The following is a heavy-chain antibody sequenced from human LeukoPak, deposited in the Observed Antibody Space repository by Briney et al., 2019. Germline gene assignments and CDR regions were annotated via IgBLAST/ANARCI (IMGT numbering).Heavy chain of an antibody. CDR2: ISGSGGST. V-gene: IGHV3-23*01. D-gene: IGHD3-3*01. CDR1: GFTFSSYA. CDR3: ARGFNDFWSGSQLEY. J-gene: IGHJ4*02. Sequence: QAGGSLRLSCAASGFTFSSYAMSWVRQAPGKGLEWVSAISGSGGSTYYADSVKGRFTISRDNSKSTLYLQMNSLRSEDTAVYYCARGFNDFWSGSQLEYWGQGTLVTVSS.